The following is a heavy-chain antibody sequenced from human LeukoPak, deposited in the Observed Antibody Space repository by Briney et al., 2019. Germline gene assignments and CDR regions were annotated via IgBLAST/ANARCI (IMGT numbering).Heavy chain of an antibody. D-gene: IGHD3-10*01. V-gene: IGHV3-48*02. J-gene: IGHJ4*02. CDR1: GFTFSSFG. CDR3: AKSSYDSGIYYNAPFDD. Sequence: GGSLRLSCAASGFTFSSFGMSWVRQAPGKGPEWLSCISRDSSSIYYADSVKGRFTISRDNTKNSLYLQWNSLRDEYTAVYYGAKSSYDSGIYYNAPFDDWGQGTLVTVSS. CDR2: ISRDSSSI.